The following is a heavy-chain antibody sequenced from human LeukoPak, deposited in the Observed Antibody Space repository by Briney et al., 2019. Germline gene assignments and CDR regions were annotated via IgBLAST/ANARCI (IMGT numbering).Heavy chain of an antibody. J-gene: IGHJ3*02. V-gene: IGHV3-48*03. CDR2: IKSSVSIK. D-gene: IGHD5-18*01. CDR1: GFTISNYE. CDR3: ARVIQLWFDAFDI. Sequence: HAGGSLRLSCAASGFTISNYEMNWVRQAPGKGLEWLSYIKSSVSIKYYADSVKGRFTISRDDAKKSLYLQMNSLRAEDTAVYYCARVIQLWFDAFDIWGQGTMVTVSS.